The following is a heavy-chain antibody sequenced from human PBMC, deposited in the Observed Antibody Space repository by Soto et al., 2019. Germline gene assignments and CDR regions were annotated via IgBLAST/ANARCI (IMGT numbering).Heavy chain of an antibody. D-gene: IGHD2-21*01. CDR1: GFTFSSYA. CDR3: ARRAIPSPVLYFDH. CDR2: ISYDGSNK. J-gene: IGHJ4*01. V-gene: IGHV3-30-3*01. Sequence: GGSLRLSCAASGFTFSSYAMHWVRQAPGKGLEWVAVISYDGSNKYYADSVKGRFTISRDNSKNTLYLQMSSLRAEDTAVYYCARRAIPSPVLYFDHWGRGTLVTVSS.